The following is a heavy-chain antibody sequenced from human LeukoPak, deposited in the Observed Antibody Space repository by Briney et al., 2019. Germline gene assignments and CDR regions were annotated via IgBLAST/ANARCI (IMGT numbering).Heavy chain of an antibody. Sequence: TSETLSLTCAVYGGSFSGYYWSWIRQPPGKGLEWIGEINHSGGTNYNPSLKSRVTISVDTSKNRFSLKLSSVTAADTAVYYCARDPRSSWYYLGWFDPWGQGTLVTVSS. J-gene: IGHJ5*02. V-gene: IGHV4-34*01. CDR2: INHSGGT. CDR1: GGSFSGYY. D-gene: IGHD6-13*01. CDR3: ARDPRSSWYYLGWFDP.